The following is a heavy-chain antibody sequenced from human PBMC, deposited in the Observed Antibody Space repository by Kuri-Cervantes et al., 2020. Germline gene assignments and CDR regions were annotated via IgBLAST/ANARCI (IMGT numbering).Heavy chain of an antibody. D-gene: IGHD2-21*02. Sequence: SVKVSCKASGFTFTSSAVQWVRQARGQRLEWIGWIVVGSGNTNYAQKFQERVTITRDMSTSTAYMELSSLRSEDTAVYYCARVAAGFGVVTAFFDYWGQGTLVTVSS. V-gene: IGHV1-58*01. CDR2: IVVGSGNT. CDR1: GFTFTSSA. J-gene: IGHJ4*02. CDR3: ARVAAGFGVVTAFFDY.